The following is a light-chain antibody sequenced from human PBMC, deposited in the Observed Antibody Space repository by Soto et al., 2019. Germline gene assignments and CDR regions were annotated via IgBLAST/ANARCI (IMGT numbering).Light chain of an antibody. CDR3: QQYGSSPLT. CDR2: GAS. Sequence: EIVLTQSPGTLSLSPEQRATLSSRASQSVSSSYLAWYHQKPGQAPRLLIYGASSRATGIPDRFSGSGSGTDFALTISRLEPEDFAVYYCQQYGSSPLTFGGGTKVEIK. J-gene: IGKJ4*01. V-gene: IGKV3-20*01. CDR1: QSVSSSY.